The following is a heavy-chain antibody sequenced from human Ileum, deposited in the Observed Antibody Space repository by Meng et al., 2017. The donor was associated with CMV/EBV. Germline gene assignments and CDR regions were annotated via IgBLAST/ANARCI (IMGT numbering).Heavy chain of an antibody. J-gene: IGHJ3*02. D-gene: IGHD2-2*01. CDR3: ARWARYCSSTSCYGYAFDI. CDR1: GGSVSSGSYY. CDR2: IYYSGST. V-gene: IGHV4-61*01. Sequence: SETLSLTCTVSGGSVSSGSYYWSWIRQPPGKGLEWIGYIYYSGSTNYNPSLKSLVTISVDTSKNQFSLKLSSVTAADTAVYYCARWARYCSSTSCYGYAFDIWGQGTMVTVSS.